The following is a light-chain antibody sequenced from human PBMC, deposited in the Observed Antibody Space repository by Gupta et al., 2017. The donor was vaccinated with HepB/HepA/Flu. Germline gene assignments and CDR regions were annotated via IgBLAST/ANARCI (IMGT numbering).Light chain of an antibody. V-gene: IGLV2-23*02. CDR3: CSYAGSGTWV. Sequence: QSALTQPASVSGSPGQSITISCTGASSDVGSFNLVSWYQQHPGKAPKLMIYEVTKWPSGVSNRFSGSKSGNTASLTISGLQAEDEADYYCCSYAGSGTWVFGGGTKLTVL. CDR2: EVT. CDR1: SSDVGSFNL. J-gene: IGLJ3*02.